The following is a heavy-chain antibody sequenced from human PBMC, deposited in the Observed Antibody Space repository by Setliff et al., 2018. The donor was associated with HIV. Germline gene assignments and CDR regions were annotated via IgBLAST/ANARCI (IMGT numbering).Heavy chain of an antibody. Sequence: SETLSLTCTVSGDSVSSGGFYWSWIRQHPGKGLEWIGYIYYSGTTYYNPSLKSRVTMSVDTSKKQFSLKLSSVTAADTSVYYCARGGGFGGSVDYWGQGTLVTVS. V-gene: IGHV4-61*08. CDR1: GDSVSSGGFY. J-gene: IGHJ4*02. CDR3: ARGGGFGGSVDY. D-gene: IGHD3-16*01. CDR2: IYYSGTT.